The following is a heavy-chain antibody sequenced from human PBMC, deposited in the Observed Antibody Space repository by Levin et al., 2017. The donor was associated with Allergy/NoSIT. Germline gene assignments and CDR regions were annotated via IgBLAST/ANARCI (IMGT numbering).Heavy chain of an antibody. CDR2: IYYRGNV. V-gene: IGHV4-39*02. J-gene: IGHJ3*02. D-gene: IGHD5-24*01. CDR1: GGSIRTSTYH. Sequence: SPTLSLPCTVSGGSIRTSTYHWGWIRQPPGKGLEWIGSIYYRGNVYYSPSLESRVTLFVDTSNNHFSLKLRSVTAADTAMYYCARLFNGCPGDIWGQGTMVTVSS. CDR3: ARLFNGCPGDI.